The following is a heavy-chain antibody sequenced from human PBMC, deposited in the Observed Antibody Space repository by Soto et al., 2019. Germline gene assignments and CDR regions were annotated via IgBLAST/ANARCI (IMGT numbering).Heavy chain of an antibody. D-gene: IGHD6-19*01. Sequence: QLQLQESGPGLVKASETLSLTCTVSGGSISSSDYYWGWIRQPPGKGLEWIGSFYYGGRTNYNPSLKSRVTISVDSSKNQFSLKLYSGSAPDTAVYYCARQQLEKYTSGWYGGFDSWGQGTLVSVSS. CDR3: ARQQLEKYTSGWYGGFDS. J-gene: IGHJ4*02. CDR2: FYYGGRT. V-gene: IGHV4-39*01. CDR1: GGSISSSDYY.